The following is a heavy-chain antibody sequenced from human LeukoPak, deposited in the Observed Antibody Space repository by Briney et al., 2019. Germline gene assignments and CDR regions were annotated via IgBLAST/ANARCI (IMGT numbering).Heavy chain of an antibody. J-gene: IGHJ6*03. Sequence: SETLSLTCTVSGGSISSYYWSWIRQPPGKGLKWIGNIYYSGYTTYSPSLRSRVTISVDTSKNQFSLKLSSVTAADTAVYCCARTTEGYCSSTRCYGFDYYYYMDVWGKGTTVTISS. V-gene: IGHV4-59*01. CDR1: GGSISSYY. CDR3: ARTTEGYCSSTRCYGFDYYYYMDV. CDR2: IYYSGYT. D-gene: IGHD2-2*01.